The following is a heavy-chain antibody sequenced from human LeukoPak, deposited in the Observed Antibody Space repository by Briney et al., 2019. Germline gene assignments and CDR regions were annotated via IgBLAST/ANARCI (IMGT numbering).Heavy chain of an antibody. CDR3: ASVYGSGSYQFDP. J-gene: IGHJ5*02. V-gene: IGHV1-69*04. CDR2: IIPILGIT. CDR1: GGTFSSYA. Sequence: SVKVSCKASGGTFSSYAISWVRQAPAQGLEWMGRIIPILGITNYAQKFQGRVTITADKSTSTAYMELSSLRSEDTAVYSCASVYGSGSYQFDPWGQGTLVTVSA. D-gene: IGHD3-10*01.